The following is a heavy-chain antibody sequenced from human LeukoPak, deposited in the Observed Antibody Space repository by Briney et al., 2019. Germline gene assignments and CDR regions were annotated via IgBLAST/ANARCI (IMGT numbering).Heavy chain of an antibody. V-gene: IGHV3-23*01. CDR3: ARDLRVISFDN. J-gene: IGHJ4*02. D-gene: IGHD2-21*01. Sequence: GGSLRLSCAASGFTFSSYAMSWVRQAPGKGLEWVSAISGSGGSTYYADSVKGRFTISRDNSKNTLYLQMNSLRAEDTAIYYCARDLRVISFDNWGQGTLVSVSS. CDR2: ISGSGGST. CDR1: GFTFSSYA.